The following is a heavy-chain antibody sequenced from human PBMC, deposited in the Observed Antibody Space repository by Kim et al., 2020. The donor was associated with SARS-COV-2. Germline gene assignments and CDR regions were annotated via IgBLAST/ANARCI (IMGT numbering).Heavy chain of an antibody. CDR3: AKDKSFLMMTLGGESGGRHV. CDR1: GFNFNNFG. J-gene: IGHJ6*02. D-gene: IGHD3-16*01. Sequence: GGSLRLSCAASGFNFNNFGMHWVRQAPGKGLEWVALISYDGSKTYYADSLKGRFTISRDSSKNTLYLQMNSLIPEDTAVYFCAKDKSFLMMTLGGESGGRHVWRQEPTVPVSS. V-gene: IGHV3-30*18. CDR2: ISYDGSKT.